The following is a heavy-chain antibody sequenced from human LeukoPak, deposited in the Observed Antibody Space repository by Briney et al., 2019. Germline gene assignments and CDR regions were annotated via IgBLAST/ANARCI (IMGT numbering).Heavy chain of an antibody. CDR1: GFTLSSYW. J-gene: IGHJ4*02. Sequence: GGSLRLSCAASGFTLSSYWMSWVRQAPGKGLEWVANIKQDGSEKYFVDSVKDRFTISRDNAKNSLYLQMNSLRAEDTAVYYCARGSNSAFDYWGQGTLVTVSS. V-gene: IGHV3-7*01. CDR3: ARGSNSAFDY. CDR2: IKQDGSEK. D-gene: IGHD4-23*01.